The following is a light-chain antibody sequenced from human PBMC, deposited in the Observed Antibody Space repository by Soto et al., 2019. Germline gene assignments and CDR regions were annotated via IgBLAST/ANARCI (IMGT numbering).Light chain of an antibody. CDR2: DGS. Sequence: QSVLTQPASVSGSPGQSITISCTGTSSDVGGYNYVSWYQQHPGKAPKLMIYDGSNRPSGVSNRFSGSKSGNTASLTISGLQAEYEADYYCCSYVGSSTYVFGTGTKVTVL. CDR1: SSDVGGYNY. V-gene: IGLV2-23*01. J-gene: IGLJ1*01. CDR3: CSYVGSSTYV.